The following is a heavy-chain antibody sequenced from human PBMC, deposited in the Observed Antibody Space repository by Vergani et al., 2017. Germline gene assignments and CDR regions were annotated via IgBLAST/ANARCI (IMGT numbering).Heavy chain of an antibody. D-gene: IGHD1-26*01. V-gene: IGHV3-30*02. CDR3: AKKGGSLYYYGVDV. Sequence: QEQLLQSGGGVVQPGGSLRLSCIGSGYTFGHFDMHWVRQAPGKGLAWVAVIRYDGSNPQYIDSVKVRFTISRDNSKDPLFLQMNGLRPEDTGTYFCAKKGGSLYYYGVDVWGQGTTITVSS. J-gene: IGHJ6*02. CDR1: GYTFGHFD. CDR2: IRYDGSNP.